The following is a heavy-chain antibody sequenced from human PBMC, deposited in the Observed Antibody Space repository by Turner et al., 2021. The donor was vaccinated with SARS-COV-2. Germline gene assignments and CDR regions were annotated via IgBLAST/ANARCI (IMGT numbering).Heavy chain of an antibody. Sequence: QVQLVQPAAEVMMPGASVKVSCKASGYTFTGYYMLWVRQAPGHGLEWMGGFDPEDGETSYAQKFQGRVTMTEDTSTDTDYMELSSLRSEDTAVYYCATGDAYCGGDCSIDYWGQGTLVTVSS. CDR3: ATGDAYCGGDCSIDY. D-gene: IGHD2-21*02. J-gene: IGHJ4*02. CDR1: GYTFTGYY. CDR2: FDPEDGET. V-gene: IGHV1-24*01.